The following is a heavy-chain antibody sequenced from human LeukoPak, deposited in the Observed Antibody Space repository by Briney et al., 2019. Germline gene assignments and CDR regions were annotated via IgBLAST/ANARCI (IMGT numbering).Heavy chain of an antibody. CDR1: GGSISTYS. V-gene: IGHV4-59*03. CDR2: RYDGGRD. CDR3: ANTTRVAPDGRAEYFQH. J-gene: IGHJ1*01. Sequence: SETLSLTCTVSGGSISTYSWSWIRQPPGKGLEWIGCRYDGGRDLYNPSLKSRVTISVDASEKQISLSLRSVTAADTAIYYCANTTRVAPDGRAEYFQHWGQGTLVTVSS. D-gene: IGHD5-24*01.